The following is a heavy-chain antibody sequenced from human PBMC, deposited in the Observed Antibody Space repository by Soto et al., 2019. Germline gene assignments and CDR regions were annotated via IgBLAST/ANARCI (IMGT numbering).Heavy chain of an antibody. CDR3: ARDPRNRAYYGPGSRKYNWFDP. CDR1: GYTFTSYG. J-gene: IGHJ5*02. Sequence: ASVKVSCKASGYTFTSYGISWVRQAPGQGLEWMGWISAYNGNTNYAQKLQGRVTMTTDTSTSTAYMELRSLRSDDTAAYYRARDPRNRAYYGPGSRKYNWFDPWGQGTLVTVSS. CDR2: ISAYNGNT. D-gene: IGHD3-10*01. V-gene: IGHV1-18*01.